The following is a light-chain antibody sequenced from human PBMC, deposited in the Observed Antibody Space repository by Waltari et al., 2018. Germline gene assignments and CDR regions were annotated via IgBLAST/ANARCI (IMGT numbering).Light chain of an antibody. J-gene: IGLJ3*02. V-gene: IGLV4-69*01. CDR2: VNRDGSH. CDR3: ETGGHGTWV. Sequence: QLLLTQSPSASASLGASVKLTCTLSSGHSNNIIAWLQQQPGKGPRYLMRVNRDGSHSKGDEIPDRFSGSSSGAERYLTISSVQSEDEADYYCETGGHGTWVFGGGTKLTVL. CDR1: SGHSNNI.